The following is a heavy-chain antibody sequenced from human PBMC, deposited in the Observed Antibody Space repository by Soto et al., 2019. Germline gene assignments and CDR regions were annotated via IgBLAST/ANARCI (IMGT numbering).Heavy chain of an antibody. CDR3: AKDEGHEYPHRFDY. Sequence: PGGSLRLSCAASGLPFSSYAMSWVRQAPGKGLEWASAISGSGGSTYYADSVKGRFTISRDNSKNTLYLQMNSLRAEDTAVYYCAKDEGHEYPHRFDYWGQGTLVTVSS. V-gene: IGHV3-23*01. CDR2: ISGSGGST. J-gene: IGHJ4*02. CDR1: GLPFSSYA.